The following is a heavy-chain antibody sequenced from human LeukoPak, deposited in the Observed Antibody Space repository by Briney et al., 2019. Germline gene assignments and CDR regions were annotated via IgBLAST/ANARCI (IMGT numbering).Heavy chain of an antibody. D-gene: IGHD4-17*01. Sequence: GGSLRLSCEASGFTFSHFWMSWVRQAPGKGLEWVAVISYDGSNKYYADSVKGRFTISRDNSKNTLYLQMNSLRAEDTAVYYCSAARYGDLLPYFDYWGQGTLVTVSS. CDR1: GFTFSHFW. CDR3: SAARYGDLLPYFDY. CDR2: ISYDGSNK. V-gene: IGHV3-30*03. J-gene: IGHJ4*02.